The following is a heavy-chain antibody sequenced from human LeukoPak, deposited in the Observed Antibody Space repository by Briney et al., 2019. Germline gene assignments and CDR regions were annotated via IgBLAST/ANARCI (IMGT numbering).Heavy chain of an antibody. D-gene: IGHD3-10*01. CDR1: GGSISSGSYY. J-gene: IGHJ4*02. CDR2: IYTSGST. CDR3: ARQLRARYGSGSYYGPFDY. Sequence: PSETLSLTCTVSGGSISSGSYYWSWIRQPAGKGLEWIGRIYTSGSTNYNPSLKSRVTISVDTSKNQFSLKLSSVTAADTAVYYCARQLRARYGSGSYYGPFDYWGQGTLVTVSS. V-gene: IGHV4-61*02.